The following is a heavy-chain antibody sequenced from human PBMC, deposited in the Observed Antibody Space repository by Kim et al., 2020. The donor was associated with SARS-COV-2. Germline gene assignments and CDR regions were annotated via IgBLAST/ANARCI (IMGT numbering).Heavy chain of an antibody. D-gene: IGHD3-22*01. J-gene: IGHJ4*02. CDR1: GGSISSGGYY. V-gene: IGHV4-31*03. Sequence: SETLSLTCTVSGGSISSGGYYWSWIRQHPGKGLEWIGYIYYSGSTYYNPSLKSRVTISVDTSKNQFSLKLSSVTAADTAVYYCARVLVRGWLLLIDYWGQGTLVTVSS. CDR3: ARVLVRGWLLLIDY. CDR2: IYYSGST.